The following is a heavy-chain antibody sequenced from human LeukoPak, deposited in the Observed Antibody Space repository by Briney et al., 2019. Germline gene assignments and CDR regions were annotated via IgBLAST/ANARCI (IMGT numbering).Heavy chain of an antibody. CDR3: ARDQQLASDY. V-gene: IGHV3-30*04. CDR1: GFTFSSYA. D-gene: IGHD6-13*01. J-gene: IGHJ4*02. CDR2: ISYDGSNK. Sequence: PGGSLRLSCAASGFTFSSYAMHWVRQAPGKGLEWVAVISYDGSNKYYADTVKGRFTISRDNSKNTLYLQMNSLRAEDTAVYYCARDQQLASDYWGQGTLVTVSS.